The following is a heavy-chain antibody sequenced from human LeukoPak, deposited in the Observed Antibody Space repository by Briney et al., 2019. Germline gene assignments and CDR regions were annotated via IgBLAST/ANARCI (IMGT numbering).Heavy chain of an antibody. CDR1: GFTFSTYA. J-gene: IGHJ6*04. V-gene: IGHV3-48*03. D-gene: IGHD3-10*02. Sequence: PGGSLRLSCAASGFTFSTYAMTWVRQAPGKGLEWVSYISSSGSTIYYADSVKGRFTISRDNAKNSLYLQMNSLRAEDTAVYYCAELGITMIGGVWGKGTTVTISS. CDR2: ISSSGSTI. CDR3: AELGITMIGGV.